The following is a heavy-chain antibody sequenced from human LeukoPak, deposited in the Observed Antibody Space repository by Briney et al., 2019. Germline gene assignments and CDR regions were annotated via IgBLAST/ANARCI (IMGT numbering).Heavy chain of an antibody. D-gene: IGHD2-15*01. CDR2: IYYSGST. CDR1: AGSISSYY. CDR3: ATWRYCSGGICYGDYYIDV. Sequence: PSETLSLTCTVSAGSISSYYWSWIRQPPGKGLEWIGYIYYSGSTNYNPSLKSRVTISIDTSKNQFSLKLTSVTAVDTAVYYCATWRYCSGGICYGDYYIDVWGKGTTVSVSS. J-gene: IGHJ6*03. V-gene: IGHV4-59*01.